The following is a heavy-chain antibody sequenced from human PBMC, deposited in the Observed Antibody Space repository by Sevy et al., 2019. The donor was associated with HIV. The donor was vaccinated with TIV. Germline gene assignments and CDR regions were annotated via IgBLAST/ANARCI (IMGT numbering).Heavy chain of an antibody. J-gene: IGHJ2*01. D-gene: IGHD3-3*01. CDR3: TTKSDFWSGHQYFDL. V-gene: IGHV3-15*01. Sequence: GGSLRLSCAASGLTFSNAWMTWVRQAPGKGLEWVGRIKSKTDGGTTDYAAPVKGRFTISRDDSKNTLYLQMNSLKTEDTAVYYCTTKSDFWSGHQYFDLWGRGTLVTVSS. CDR1: GLTFSNAW. CDR2: IKSKTDGGTT.